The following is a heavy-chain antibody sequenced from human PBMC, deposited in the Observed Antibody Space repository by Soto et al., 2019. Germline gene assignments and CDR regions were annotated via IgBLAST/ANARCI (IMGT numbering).Heavy chain of an antibody. CDR1: GGTFSSYA. V-gene: IGHV1-69*01. CDR2: LIPIFGTA. D-gene: IGHD2-15*01. J-gene: IGHJ6*02. Sequence: QVQLVQSGAELKKPGSSVKVSCKASGGTFSSYAISWVRQAPGQGLEWMGGLIPIFGTANYAQKFQGRVMNNADESTSTAYMELSSLRSEDTAVYYFARDGASYYYGMDVWGQGTTVTVSS. CDR3: ARDGASYYYGMDV.